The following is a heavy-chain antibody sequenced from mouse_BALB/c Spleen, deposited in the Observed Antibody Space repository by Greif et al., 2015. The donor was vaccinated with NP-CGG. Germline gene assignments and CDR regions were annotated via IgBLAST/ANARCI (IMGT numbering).Heavy chain of an antibody. CDR3: ARSAVYYPHFDY. V-gene: IGHV1-54*01. J-gene: IGHJ2*01. CDR2: INPGSGGT. CDR1: GCAFTNYL. Sequence: QVQLQQSGAELVRPGTSVKVSCKASGCAFTNYLIEWVKQRPGQGLEWIGVINPGSGGTNYNEKFKGKATLTADKSSSTDYMQLSSLTSDDSAVYFCARSAVYYPHFDYWGQGTTLTVSS. D-gene: IGHD2-1*01.